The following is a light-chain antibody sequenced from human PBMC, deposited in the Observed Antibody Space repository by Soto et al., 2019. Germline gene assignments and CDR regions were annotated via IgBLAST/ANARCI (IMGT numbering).Light chain of an antibody. CDR3: QQYSRAWT. CDR2: WAS. V-gene: IGKV4-1*01. J-gene: IGKJ1*01. Sequence: DIVMTQSPDSLAVSLGERATINCKSSQSVLYSSNNKNYLAWYQQKPGQPPKLLISWASTRESGVPDRFSGSGYGLDFRLTISSLQAEGVAVYGCQQYSRAWTFGQGTKVEIK. CDR1: QSVLYSSNNKNY.